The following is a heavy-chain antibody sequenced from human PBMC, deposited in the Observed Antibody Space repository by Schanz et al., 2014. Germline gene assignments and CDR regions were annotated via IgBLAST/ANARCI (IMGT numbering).Heavy chain of an antibody. CDR1: GYTFTNYY. J-gene: IGHJ3*02. D-gene: IGHD3-9*01. V-gene: IGHV1-46*01. Sequence: QVQLVQSGAEVKKPGASVKLSCKASGYTFTNYYIHWVRQAPGQGLERMGRIYLSDGSTRYAQKFQGRVTVTRDTSPTTVCMDLSSMISEDTAVYYCAFDRDDAYDIWGQGTTVTVSS. CDR2: IYLSDGST. CDR3: AFDRDDAYDI.